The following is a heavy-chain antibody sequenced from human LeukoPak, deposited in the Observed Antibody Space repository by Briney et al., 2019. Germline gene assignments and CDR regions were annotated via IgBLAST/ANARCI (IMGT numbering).Heavy chain of an antibody. J-gene: IGHJ4*02. CDR2: IKQDGSEK. D-gene: IGHD3-10*01. CDR3: ARDHHYYGSGSYN. CDR1: GFTFSNFG. Sequence: PGGTLRLSCAASGFTFSNFGMSWVRQAPGKGLEWVANIKQDGSEKYYVDSVKGRFTISRDNAKNSLYLQMNSLRAEDTAVYYCARDHHYYGSGSYNWGQGTPVTVSS. V-gene: IGHV3-7*01.